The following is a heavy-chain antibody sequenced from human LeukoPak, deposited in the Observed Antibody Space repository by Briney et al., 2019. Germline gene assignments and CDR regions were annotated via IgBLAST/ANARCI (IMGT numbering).Heavy chain of an antibody. J-gene: IGHJ4*02. CDR1: GGSFSGYY. Sequence: SETLSLTCAVYGGSFSGYYWSWIRQPPGKGLEWIGEINHSGSTNYNPSLKSRVTISVDTSKNQFSLKLSSVTAADTAVYYCARALGYCSGGSCGFDYWGQGTLVTVSS. CDR2: INHSGST. CDR3: ARALGYCSGGSCGFDY. D-gene: IGHD2-15*01. V-gene: IGHV4-34*01.